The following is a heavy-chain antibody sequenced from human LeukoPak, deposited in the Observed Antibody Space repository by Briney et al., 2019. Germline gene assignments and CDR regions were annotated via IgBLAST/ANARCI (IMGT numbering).Heavy chain of an antibody. CDR2: ISSSSSTI. J-gene: IGHJ4*02. Sequence: GGSLRLSCAASRFTFSSYSMNWVRQAPGKGLEWVSYISSSSSTIYYADSVKGRFTISRDNAKDSLYLQMNSLRAEDTAVYYCARGRPRFDYWGQGTLVTVSS. D-gene: IGHD6-6*01. CDR1: RFTFSSYS. CDR3: ARGRPRFDY. V-gene: IGHV3-48*01.